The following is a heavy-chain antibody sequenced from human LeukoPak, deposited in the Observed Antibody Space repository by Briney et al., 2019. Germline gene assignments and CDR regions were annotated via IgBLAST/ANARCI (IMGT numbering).Heavy chain of an antibody. Sequence: SETLSLTCTVSGGSVSSGSYYWSWIRQPPGTGLEWIGYIYYSGSTNYNPSLKSRVTISVDTSKNQFSLKLSSVTAADTAVYYCARGYCSSTSCYRGPYFDYWGQGTLVTVSS. J-gene: IGHJ4*02. V-gene: IGHV4-61*01. CDR2: IYYSGST. D-gene: IGHD2-2*01. CDR1: GGSVSSGSYY. CDR3: ARGYCSSTSCYRGPYFDY.